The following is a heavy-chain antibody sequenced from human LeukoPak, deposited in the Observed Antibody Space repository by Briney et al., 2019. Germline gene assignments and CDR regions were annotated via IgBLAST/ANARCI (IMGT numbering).Heavy chain of an antibody. J-gene: IGHJ5*02. CDR2: INPNSGGT. CDR3: ARAHRVDIVVLDP. D-gene: IGHD2-15*01. V-gene: IGHV1-2*02. CDR1: GYTFTGYY. Sequence: GASVKVSCKASGYTFTGYYMHWVRQAPGQGLEWMGWINPNSGGTNYAQKFQGRVTMTRDTSISTAYMELSRLRSDDTAVYYCARAHRVDIVVLDPWGQGTLVTVPS.